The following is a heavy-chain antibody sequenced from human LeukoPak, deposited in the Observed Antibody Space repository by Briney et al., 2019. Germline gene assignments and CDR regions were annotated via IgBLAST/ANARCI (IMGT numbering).Heavy chain of an antibody. CDR1: GFTFNNYG. D-gene: IGHD1-26*01. CDR2: IRSDGNNK. Sequence: GGSLRLSCAASGFTFNNYGMHWVRQAPGKGLEWVAAIRSDGNNKYYVDSVKGRFTVSRDKSKNTLYLQMNSLRAEDTAVYYFAREYSGSYYVAAFDVWGQGTLVTVSS. J-gene: IGHJ3*01. CDR3: AREYSGSYYVAAFDV. V-gene: IGHV3-33*01.